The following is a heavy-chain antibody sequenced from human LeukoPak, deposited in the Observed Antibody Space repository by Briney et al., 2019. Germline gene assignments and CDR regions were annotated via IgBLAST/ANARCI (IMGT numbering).Heavy chain of an antibody. CDR1: GYTFTGYY. CDR2: INPNSGGT. J-gene: IGHJ6*03. CDR3: ARDRGAAASYYYMDV. Sequence: ASVKVSCKASGYTFTGYYMHWVRQAPGQGLEWMGWINPNSGGTNYAQKFQGRVTMTRETSISTAYMELSRLRSDDTAVYYCARDRGAAASYYYMDVWGKGTTVTVSS. V-gene: IGHV1-2*02. D-gene: IGHD6-13*01.